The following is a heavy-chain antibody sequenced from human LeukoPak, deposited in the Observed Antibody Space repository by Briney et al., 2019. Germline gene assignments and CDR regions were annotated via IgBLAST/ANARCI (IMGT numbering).Heavy chain of an antibody. CDR1: GYTFTGYY. CDR2: INPNSGGT. D-gene: IGHD1-26*01. CDR3: ARSPVGATGYFDY. V-gene: IGHV1-2*06. J-gene: IGHJ4*02. Sequence: ASVKVSCKASGYTFTGYYMHWVRQAPGQGLEWMVRINPNSGGTNYAQKFQGRVTMTRDTSISTAYMELSRLRSDDTAVYYCARSPVGATGYFDYWGQGTLVTVSS.